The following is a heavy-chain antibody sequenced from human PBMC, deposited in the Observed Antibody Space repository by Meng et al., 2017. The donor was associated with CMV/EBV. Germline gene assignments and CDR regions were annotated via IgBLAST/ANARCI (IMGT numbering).Heavy chain of an antibody. CDR3: RLGHYSQD. Sequence: LTMSGRSRSFACATSGYTVSNNWMSWGRTAPGKGLEWVANMKEDGSEKYYVDSMKGRFSIYRDNADNSLYLKMNNLKAEDTAVYYCRLGHYSQDWGQGTLVTVSS. CDR1: GYTVSNNW. V-gene: IGHV3-7*02. J-gene: IGHJ4*02. D-gene: IGHD4-17*01. CDR2: MKEDGSEK.